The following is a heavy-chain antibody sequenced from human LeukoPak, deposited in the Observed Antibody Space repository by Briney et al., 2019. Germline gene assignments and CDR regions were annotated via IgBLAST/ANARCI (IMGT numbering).Heavy chain of an antibody. Sequence: GGSLRLSCAASGFTFSSYAMHWVRQAPGKGLEWVTFISYDGGNNYYADSVKGRFTISRDNAKNSLYLQMNSLRAEDTAVYYCARGAYYYGSGSYPHWGQGTLVTVSS. CDR3: ARGAYYYGSGSYPH. D-gene: IGHD3-10*01. J-gene: IGHJ4*02. V-gene: IGHV3-30*04. CDR2: ISYDGGNN. CDR1: GFTFSSYA.